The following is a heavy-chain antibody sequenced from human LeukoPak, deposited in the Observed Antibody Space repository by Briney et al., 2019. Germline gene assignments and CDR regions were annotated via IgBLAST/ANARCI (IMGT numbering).Heavy chain of an antibody. D-gene: IGHD2-15*01. J-gene: IGHJ6*02. CDR3: ARGLCSGGSCYSRGMDV. Sequence: SETLSLTCTVSGGSVSTYYWSWIRQPPGKGLEWIAYMYYSGSTNYNPSLKSRVTISVDTSKNQFSLKLSSVTAADTAVYYCARGLCSGGSCYSRGMDVWGQGTTVTVSS. CDR1: GGSVSTYY. V-gene: IGHV4-59*02. CDR2: MYYSGST.